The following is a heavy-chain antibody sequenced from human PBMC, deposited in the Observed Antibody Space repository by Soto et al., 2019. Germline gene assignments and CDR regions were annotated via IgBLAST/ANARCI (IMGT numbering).Heavy chain of an antibody. CDR1: GYTFTSYG. V-gene: IGHV1-18*01. J-gene: IGHJ6*02. CDR2: ISAYNGNT. CDR3: AREYYGSGSRYYYYYGMDV. Sequence: ASVKVSCKASGYTFTSYGISWVRQAPGQGLEWMGWISAYNGNTNYAQKLQGRVTMTTDTSTSTAYMELRSLRSDDTAVYYCAREYYGSGSRYYYYYGMDVWGQGTTVTVSS. D-gene: IGHD3-10*01.